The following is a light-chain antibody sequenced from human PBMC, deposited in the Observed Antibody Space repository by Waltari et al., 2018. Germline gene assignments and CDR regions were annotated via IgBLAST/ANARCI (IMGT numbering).Light chain of an antibody. CDR2: GSH. Sequence: EIVRTQSPATLSVSPGDRSTPTCRASQAIDRRIAWYQQRPGQAPGLLIFGSHIRASGVPARFSGSGSGTEFTLTISSLQSEDFALYYCQQYHYWPPYTFGQGTRLQI. CDR1: QAIDRR. V-gene: IGKV3-15*01. J-gene: IGKJ2*01. CDR3: QQYHYWPPYT.